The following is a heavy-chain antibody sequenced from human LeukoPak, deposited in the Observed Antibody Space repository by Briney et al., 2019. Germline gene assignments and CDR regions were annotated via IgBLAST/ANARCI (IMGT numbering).Heavy chain of an antibody. V-gene: IGHV3-53*01. D-gene: IGHD1-26*01. J-gene: IGHJ4*02. CDR2: ISINTDT. CDR1: GIAVIGNY. CDR3: AIAQSWDELFDS. Sequence: GGSLTLSCAASGIAVIGNYMSWVRQPPGKGLEWVSFISINTDTFYADSVRGRFTISRDSSKNTLFLQMNSLRDEDSTVYYCAIAQSWDELFDSWGQGTLVTVSS.